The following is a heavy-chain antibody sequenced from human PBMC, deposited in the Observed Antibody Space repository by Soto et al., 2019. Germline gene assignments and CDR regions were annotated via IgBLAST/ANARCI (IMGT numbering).Heavy chain of an antibody. D-gene: IGHD3-9*01. CDR1: GGSVSSGSYY. CDR2: IYYSGST. Sequence: TVSGGSVSSGSYYWSWIRQPPGKGLEWIGYIYYSGSTNYNPSLKSRVTISVDTSKNQFSLKLSSVTAADTAVYYCARVAYYDILTDAFDIWGQGTMVTVSS. V-gene: IGHV4-61*01. CDR3: ARVAYYDILTDAFDI. J-gene: IGHJ3*02.